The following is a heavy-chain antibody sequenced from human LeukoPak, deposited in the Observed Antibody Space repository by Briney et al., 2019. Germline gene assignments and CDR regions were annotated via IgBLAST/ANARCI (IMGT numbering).Heavy chain of an antibody. Sequence: PSETLSLTCTVSGGSISSYYWSWIRQPPGKGLEWIGYIYYSGSTNYNPSLKSRVTISVDTSKNQFSLKLSSVTAADTAVYYCARDIMSNWGKSEFDYWGQGTLVTVSS. D-gene: IGHD7-27*01. CDR1: GGSISSYY. V-gene: IGHV4-59*01. J-gene: IGHJ4*02. CDR2: IYYSGST. CDR3: ARDIMSNWGKSEFDY.